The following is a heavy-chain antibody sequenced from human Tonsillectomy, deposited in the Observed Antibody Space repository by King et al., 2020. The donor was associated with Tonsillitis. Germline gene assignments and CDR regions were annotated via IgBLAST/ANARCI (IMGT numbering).Heavy chain of an antibody. V-gene: IGHV4-39*01. J-gene: IGHJ6*04. CDR3: AGLSYDSSRLYGNYHGIDV. CDR1: GGSISSSDYF. Sequence: QLQESGPGLVKPSETLSLTCTVSGGSISSSDYFWGWIRQPPGKGLQWIGNSYYSGNTYYNPCLKSRVTISVDTSKNQFSLKLSSVTAADTAVYYCAGLSYDSSRLYGNYHGIDVGGKGTTVTGSS. D-gene: IGHD3-22*01. CDR2: SYYSGNT.